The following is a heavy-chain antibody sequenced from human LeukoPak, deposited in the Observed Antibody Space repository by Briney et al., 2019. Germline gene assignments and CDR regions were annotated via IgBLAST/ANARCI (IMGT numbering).Heavy chain of an antibody. J-gene: IGHJ4*02. D-gene: IGHD4-17*01. V-gene: IGHV4-39*01. CDR1: GGSLSSSSYF. CDR2: IFYSGTT. Sequence: SETLSLTCTVSGGSLSSSSYFWGWSRQPPGKGLEWIGSIFYSGTTYYNPSLNSRVTISLDTPKNPFSLRLSSVTAADTAVYYCARQMNTVTADYWGQGTLVTVSS. CDR3: ARQMNTVTADY.